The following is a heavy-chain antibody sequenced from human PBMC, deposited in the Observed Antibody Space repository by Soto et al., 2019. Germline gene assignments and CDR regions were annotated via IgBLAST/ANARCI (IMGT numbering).Heavy chain of an antibody. CDR1: GGSMTNYY. CDR3: AGGPCVGGGDCYCDY. V-gene: IGHV4-4*07. CDR2: IYNTGDT. D-gene: IGHD2-21*02. Sequence: SETLSLTCSVSGGSMTNYYWTWIRHPAGKGLEWIGHIYNTGDTYYNRSLTGRLTMSIDTSTNQFSLTLYSVTSADTAMYYCAGGPCVGGGDCYCDYWGQGAMVTVSS. J-gene: IGHJ4*02.